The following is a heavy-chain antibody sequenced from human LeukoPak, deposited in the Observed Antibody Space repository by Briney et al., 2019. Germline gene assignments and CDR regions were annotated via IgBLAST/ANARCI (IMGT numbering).Heavy chain of an antibody. CDR2: MYHSGRT. D-gene: IGHD6-13*01. Sequence: SGTLSLTCAVSGGPISSSNWWSWVRQPPGKGLEWIGEMYHSGRTNYNPSLKSRVTISVNKSKNQFSLKLSSVTAADTAVYYCARAIAAAGGDYWGQGTLVTVSS. CDR3: ARAIAAAGGDY. CDR1: GGPISSSNW. V-gene: IGHV4-4*02. J-gene: IGHJ4*02.